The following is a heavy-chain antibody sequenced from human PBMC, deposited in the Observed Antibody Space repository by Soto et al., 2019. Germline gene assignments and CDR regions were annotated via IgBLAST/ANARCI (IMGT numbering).Heavy chain of an antibody. V-gene: IGHV4-59*01. CDR1: GGSISRYY. Sequence: QVHPQESGPGLLKPSETLSLTCTVSGGSISRYYWSWIRQPPGKGLEWIGDTFYSGSTNYNPSLKSRVTISVDTSENQVSLKLSSVTAADTAVYYCARRGLNYSHYYMDVWGKGTTVSVSS. CDR2: TFYSGST. J-gene: IGHJ6*03. CDR3: ARRGLNYSHYYMDV.